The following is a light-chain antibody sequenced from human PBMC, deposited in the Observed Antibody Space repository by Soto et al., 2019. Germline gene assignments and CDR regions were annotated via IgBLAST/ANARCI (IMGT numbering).Light chain of an antibody. Sequence: EIVLTQSPATLSLSPGERATLSCRASQSVSSYLAWYQQKPGQAPRLLIHDASNRATGIPARFSCSWSGTDFTLTISSLEPEDFAVYYCQQRSNWPALTFGGGTKVEIK. J-gene: IGKJ4*01. V-gene: IGKV3-11*01. CDR1: QSVSSY. CDR3: QQRSNWPALT. CDR2: DAS.